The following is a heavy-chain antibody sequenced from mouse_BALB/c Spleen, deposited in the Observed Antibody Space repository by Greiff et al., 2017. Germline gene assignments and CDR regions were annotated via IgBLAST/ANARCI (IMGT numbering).Heavy chain of an antibody. J-gene: IGHJ2*01. V-gene: IGHV5-17*02. CDR1: GFTFSSFG. D-gene: IGHD1-1*01. Sequence: EVQLVESGGGLVQPGGSRKLSCAASGFTFSSFGMHWVRQAPEKGLEWVAYISSGSSTIYYADTVKGRFTISRDNPKNTLFLQMTSLRSEDTAMYYCARSGELRDYFDYWGQGTTLTVSS. CDR3: ARSGELRDYFDY. CDR2: ISSGSSTI.